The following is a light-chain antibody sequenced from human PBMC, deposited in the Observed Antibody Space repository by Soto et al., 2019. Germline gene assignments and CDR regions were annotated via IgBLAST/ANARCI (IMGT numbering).Light chain of an antibody. CDR1: SSDVGGYNY. Sequence: QSALTQPPSASGSLGQSVTISCTGTSSDVGGYNYVSWHQQHPGKAPKVMIYEVTKRPPGVPDRFSGSKSGSMASLTVSGLQAEDEADYYCSSFAGGGNPVLLGGGTKLTVL. V-gene: IGLV2-8*01. CDR3: SSFAGGGNPVL. CDR2: EVT. J-gene: IGLJ2*01.